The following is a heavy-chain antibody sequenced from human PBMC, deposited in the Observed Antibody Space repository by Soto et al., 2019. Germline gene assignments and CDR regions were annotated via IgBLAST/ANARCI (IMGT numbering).Heavy chain of an antibody. D-gene: IGHD6-19*01. Sequence: LRLSCAASGFTFNSYGMHWVRQAPGKGLEWVAVISYDGSNKYYADSVKGRFTIARDNSKNTLYLQMSSLRAEDTAVYYCVKDGSSGWPYYYGLDVWGQGTSVTVSS. CDR2: ISYDGSNK. V-gene: IGHV3-30*18. CDR3: VKDGSSGWPYYYGLDV. J-gene: IGHJ6*02. CDR1: GFTFNSYG.